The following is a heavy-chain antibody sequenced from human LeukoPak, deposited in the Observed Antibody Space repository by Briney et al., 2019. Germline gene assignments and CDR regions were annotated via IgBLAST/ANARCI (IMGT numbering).Heavy chain of an antibody. CDR2: IKHSGST. V-gene: IGHV4-34*01. J-gene: IGHJ5*02. D-gene: IGHD1-14*01. Sequence: SETLSLTCAVYGGSFSGYYWSWIRQPPGKGLEWIGEIKHSGSTNYNPSLKSRVTISVDTSKNQFSLKLSSVTAADTAVYYCARFYRRFRPPSQPGYNWFDPWGQGTLVTVPS. CDR3: ARFYRRFRPPSQPGYNWFDP. CDR1: GGSFSGYY.